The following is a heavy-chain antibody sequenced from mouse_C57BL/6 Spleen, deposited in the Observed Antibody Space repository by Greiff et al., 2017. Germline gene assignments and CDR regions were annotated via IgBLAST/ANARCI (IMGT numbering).Heavy chain of an antibody. CDR2: ISSGSSTI. Sequence: EVKLVESGGGLVKPGGSLKLSCAASGFTFSDYGMHWVRQAPEKGLEWVAYISSGSSTIYYADTVKGRFTISRDNAKNTLFLQMTSLRSEDTAMYYCARGTTVSYFDYWGQGTTRTVSS. J-gene: IGHJ2*01. V-gene: IGHV5-17*01. CDR1: GFTFSDYG. CDR3: ARGTTVSYFDY. D-gene: IGHD1-1*01.